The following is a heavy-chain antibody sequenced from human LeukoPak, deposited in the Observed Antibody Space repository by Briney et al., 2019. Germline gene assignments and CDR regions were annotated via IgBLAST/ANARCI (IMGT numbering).Heavy chain of an antibody. D-gene: IGHD3-16*01. Sequence: PGGAPGLSCAASGFTFSGYEKKWGRQAPGEGPEGGSYISSSGSTIYYADSVKGRFTISRDNAKNSLYLQMNSLRAEDTAVYYCARCYDYVWGSYDYWGQGTLVTVSS. J-gene: IGHJ4*02. V-gene: IGHV3-48*03. CDR3: ARCYDYVWGSYDY. CDR2: ISSSGSTI. CDR1: GFTFSGYE.